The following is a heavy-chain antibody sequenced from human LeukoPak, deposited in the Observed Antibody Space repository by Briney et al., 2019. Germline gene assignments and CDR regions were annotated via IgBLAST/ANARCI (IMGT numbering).Heavy chain of an antibody. CDR1: GFTVSSNY. Sequence: GGSLRLSCAVSGFTVSSNYMTWVRQAPGKGLEWVSVIYSGGSTYYVDSVKGRFTISRDNSKNTVYLQMNRLRADDTAVYYCARDSDDSLDYWGQGTLVTVSS. D-gene: IGHD3-22*01. J-gene: IGHJ4*02. CDR2: IYSGGST. V-gene: IGHV3-66*01. CDR3: ARDSDDSLDY.